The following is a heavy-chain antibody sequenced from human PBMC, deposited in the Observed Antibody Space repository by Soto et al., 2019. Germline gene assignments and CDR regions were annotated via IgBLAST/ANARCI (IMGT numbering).Heavy chain of an antibody. D-gene: IGHD6-19*01. V-gene: IGHV5-51*01. Sequence: GESLKISCRGSGYSFTSYWIAWVRQMPGKGLECMGIIYPGDSDTRYSPSFEGQVTISADKSINTAYLQWSSLKASDSAMYYCARPFDTSGWYDHWGQGTLVTVSS. CDR3: ARPFDTSGWYDH. CDR2: IYPGDSDT. CDR1: GYSFTSYW. J-gene: IGHJ5*02.